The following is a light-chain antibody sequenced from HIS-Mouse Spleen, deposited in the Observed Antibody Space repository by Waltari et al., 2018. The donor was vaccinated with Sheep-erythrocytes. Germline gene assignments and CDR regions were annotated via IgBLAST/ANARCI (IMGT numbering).Light chain of an antibody. CDR2: KDS. J-gene: IGLJ3*02. CDR3: CSYAGSSTPWV. CDR1: ALPKQY. V-gene: IGLV3-25*03. Sequence: SYELTQPPSVSVSPGQTARITCSGDALPKQYAYWYQQKPGQAPVLVIYKDSERPSGIPERCSGSSSGTTVTLTISGVQAEDEADYYCCSYAGSSTPWVFGGGTKLTVL.